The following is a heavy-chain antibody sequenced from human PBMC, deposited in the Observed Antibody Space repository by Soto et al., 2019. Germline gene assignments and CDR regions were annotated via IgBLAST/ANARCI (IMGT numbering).Heavy chain of an antibody. V-gene: IGHV3-33*01. D-gene: IGHD3-3*01. CDR2: IWYDGSNK. CDR3: ARDRSTADYDFWSGYVFDY. CDR1: GFTFSSYG. Sequence: GGSLRLSCAASGFTFSSYGMHWVRQAPGKGLEWVAVIWYDGSNKYYADSVKGRFTISRDNSKNTLYLQMNSLRAEDTAVYYCARDRSTADYDFWSGYVFDYWGQGTLVNVSS. J-gene: IGHJ4*02.